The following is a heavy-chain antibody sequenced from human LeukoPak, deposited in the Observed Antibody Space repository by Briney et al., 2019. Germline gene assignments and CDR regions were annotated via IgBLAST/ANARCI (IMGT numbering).Heavy chain of an antibody. CDR3: ARRRSGSYTDY. CDR2: IHPGDSDT. D-gene: IGHD1-26*01. Sequence: GESLKISCKGSEYSFTSYWIAWVRQMPGKGLEWMGGIHPGDSDTRYSPSFQGQVTISADKSISTAYLQWSSLKASDTAMYYCARRRSGSYTDYWGQGTLVTVSS. J-gene: IGHJ4*02. CDR1: EYSFTSYW. V-gene: IGHV5-51*01.